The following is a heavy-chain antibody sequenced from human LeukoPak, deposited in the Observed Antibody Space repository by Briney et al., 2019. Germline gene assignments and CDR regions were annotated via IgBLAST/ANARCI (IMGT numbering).Heavy chain of an antibody. Sequence: SVTVSCTASGGTFSSYAISWVRQAPGQGLEWMGGIIPIFGTANYAQKFQGRVTITADKSTSTAYMELSSLRSEDTAVYYCARFSNPDILTGYYVYWGQGTLVTVSS. CDR2: IIPIFGTA. CDR3: ARFSNPDILTGYYVY. CDR1: GGTFSSYA. J-gene: IGHJ4*02. V-gene: IGHV1-69*06. D-gene: IGHD3-9*01.